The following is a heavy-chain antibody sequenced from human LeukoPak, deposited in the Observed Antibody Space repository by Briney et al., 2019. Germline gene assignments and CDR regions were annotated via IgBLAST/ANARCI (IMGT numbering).Heavy chain of an antibody. CDR2: ISSSSSTI. D-gene: IGHD3-22*01. CDR1: GFTFSSYA. J-gene: IGHJ4*02. V-gene: IGHV3-48*02. Sequence: GGSLRLSCAASGFTFSSYAMSWVRQAPGKGLEWVSYISSSSSTIYYADSVKGRFTISRDNAKNSLYLQMNSLRDEDTAVYYCAREIDSSDLPFDYWGQGTLVTVSS. CDR3: AREIDSSDLPFDY.